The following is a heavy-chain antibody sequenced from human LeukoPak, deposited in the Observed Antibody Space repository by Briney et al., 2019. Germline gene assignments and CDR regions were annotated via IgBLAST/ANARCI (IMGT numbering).Heavy chain of an antibody. CDR1: GYTFTGYY. J-gene: IGHJ4*02. V-gene: IGHV1-2*02. CDR2: INPNSGGT. Sequence: ASVKVSCKASGYTFTGYYMHWVRQAPGQGLEWMGWINPNSGGTNYAQKFQGRVTMTRDTPISTAYVELSRLRSDDTAVYYCARDRPSPRYYFDYWGQGTLVTVSS. CDR3: ARDRPSPRYYFDY.